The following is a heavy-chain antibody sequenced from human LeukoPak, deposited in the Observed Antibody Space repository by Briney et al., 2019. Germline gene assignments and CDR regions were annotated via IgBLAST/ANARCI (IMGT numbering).Heavy chain of an antibody. V-gene: IGHV4-4*09. Sequence: SETLSLTCSVSGGSISSYYWSWIRQPPGQTLEWIWYIYSSGSTNYNPSLQSRVTMSVDTSMNQFSLRLSSVTAADTAVYYCARFTYTTRPSDVWGKGTTVTVSS. D-gene: IGHD3-16*01. J-gene: IGHJ6*04. CDR1: GGSISSYY. CDR3: ARFTYTTRPSDV. CDR2: IYSSGST.